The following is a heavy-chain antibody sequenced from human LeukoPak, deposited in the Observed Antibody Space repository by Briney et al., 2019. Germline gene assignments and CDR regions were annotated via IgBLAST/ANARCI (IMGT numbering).Heavy chain of an antibody. CDR2: ISWNSGSI. CDR1: GFTFDDYA. V-gene: IGHV3-9*01. Sequence: PGGSLRLSCAASGFTFDDYAMHWVRQAPGKGLEWVSGISWNSGSIGYADSVKGRFTISRDNAKNSLYLQMNSLRAEDTALYYCAKDATIISSGWSYFDYWGQGTLVTVSS. CDR3: AKDATIISSGWSYFDY. J-gene: IGHJ4*02. D-gene: IGHD6-19*01.